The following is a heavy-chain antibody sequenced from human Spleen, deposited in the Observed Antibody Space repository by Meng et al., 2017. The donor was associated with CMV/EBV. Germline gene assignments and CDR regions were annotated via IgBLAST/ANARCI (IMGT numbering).Heavy chain of an antibody. CDR2: IYYSGST. J-gene: IGHJ3*02. CDR3: AREEFLEKDAFDI. CDR1: GGSISSSSYY. D-gene: IGHD3-3*01. V-gene: IGHV4-39*07. Sequence: SETLSLTCTVSGGSISSSSYYWGWIRQPPGKGLEWIGSIYYSGSTYYNPSLKSRVTISVDTSKNQFSLKLSSVTAADTAVYYCAREEFLEKDAFDIWGQGTMVTVSS.